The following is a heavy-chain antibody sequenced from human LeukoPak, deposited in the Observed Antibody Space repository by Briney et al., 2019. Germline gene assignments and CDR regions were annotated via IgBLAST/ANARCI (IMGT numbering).Heavy chain of an antibody. J-gene: IGHJ4*02. CDR1: GFTLSSYS. Sequence: PGGSLRLSCAASGFTLSSYSMNWVRQAPGKGLEWVSSISSSSSYIYYADSVKGRFTISRDNAKNSLYLQMNSLRAEDTAVYYCARDDDFWSVSDYWGQGTLVTVSS. D-gene: IGHD3-3*01. CDR2: ISSSSSYI. V-gene: IGHV3-21*01. CDR3: ARDDDFWSVSDY.